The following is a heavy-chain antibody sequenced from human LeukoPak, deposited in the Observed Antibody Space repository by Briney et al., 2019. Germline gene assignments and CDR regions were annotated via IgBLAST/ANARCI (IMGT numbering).Heavy chain of an antibody. CDR3: ATAGGIVVVPAAFDY. CDR2: FDPEDGET. CDR1: GYTLTELS. J-gene: IGHJ4*02. V-gene: IGHV1-24*01. Sequence: ASVKVSCKVSGYTLTELSMHWVRQAPGKGLEWMGCFDPEDGETIYAQKLQGRVTTTEDTSTDTPYMELSSLRSEDTAVYYCATAGGIVVVPAAFDYWGQGTLVTVSS. D-gene: IGHD2-2*01.